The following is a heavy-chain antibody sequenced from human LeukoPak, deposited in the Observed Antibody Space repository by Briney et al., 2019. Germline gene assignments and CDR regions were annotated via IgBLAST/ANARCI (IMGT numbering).Heavy chain of an antibody. CDR3: AKEGLLGGYFFDL. Sequence: PGGSLRLSCAASGFPFSRYSMAWVRQAPGRGLDWVSTVGGRGGDRTFYADSVKGRLTVSRDNSRDTVYLQMNNLGADDTAIYYCAKEGLLGGYFFDLWGQGAPVTVSS. J-gene: IGHJ4*02. CDR2: VGGRGGDRT. V-gene: IGHV3-23*01. D-gene: IGHD1-26*01. CDR1: GFPFSRYS.